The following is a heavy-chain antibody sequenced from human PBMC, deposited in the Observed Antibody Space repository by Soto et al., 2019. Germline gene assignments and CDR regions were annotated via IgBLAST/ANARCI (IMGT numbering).Heavy chain of an antibody. CDR3: ARGISTDCSTGVCPYHYHHDLDV. D-gene: IGHD2-8*01. CDR1: GYSFTAYN. V-gene: IGHV1-2*06. CDR2: INPLSGGT. J-gene: IGHJ6*02. Sequence: QVQLVQSGAEVKKPGASVKVSCTASGYSFTAYNIYWVRQAPGQSPEWLGRINPLSGGTHFAQRFAGRISLTTDRSISTASMELYGLTSGDTALYFCARGISTDCSTGVCPYHYHHDLDVWGQGTAVTV.